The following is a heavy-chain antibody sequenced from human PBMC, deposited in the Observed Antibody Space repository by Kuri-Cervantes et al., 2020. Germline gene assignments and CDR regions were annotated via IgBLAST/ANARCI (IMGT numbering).Heavy chain of an antibody. CDR2: ISWNSGSI. D-gene: IGHD3-3*01. CDR1: GFTFDDYA. CDR3: ARIWGDFWSGYYMYYYYGMDV. J-gene: IGHJ6*02. Sequence: SLKISCAASGFTFDDYAMHWVRQAPGKGLEWVSGISWNSGSIGYADSVKGRFTISRDNAKNSLYLQMNSLRAEDTAVYYCARIWGDFWSGYYMYYYYGMDVWGQGTTVTVSS. V-gene: IGHV3-9*01.